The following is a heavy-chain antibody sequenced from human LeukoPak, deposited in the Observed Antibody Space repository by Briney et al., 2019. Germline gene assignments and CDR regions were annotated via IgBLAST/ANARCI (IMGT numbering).Heavy chain of an antibody. V-gene: IGHV4-34*01. CDR1: VGSFSGYY. CDR2: INHSGST. D-gene: IGHD2-2*02. Sequence: SETLSLTCAVYVGSFSGYYWSGIRQPPGKGLEWIGEINHSGSTNYNPSLKSRVTISVDTSKKQFSLKLSSVTAADTAVYYCARGIPGGLVWYFDLWGRGTLVTVSS. J-gene: IGHJ2*01. CDR3: ARGIPGGLVWYFDL.